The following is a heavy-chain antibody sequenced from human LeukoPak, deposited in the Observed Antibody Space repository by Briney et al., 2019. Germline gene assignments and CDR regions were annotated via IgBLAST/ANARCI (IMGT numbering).Heavy chain of an antibody. CDR1: GFTFSRYE. V-gene: IGHV3-48*03. CDR2: ITTDSSSK. CDR3: TREAGDPSYGMDV. D-gene: IGHD3-10*01. J-gene: IGHJ6*02. Sequence: PGGSLRLSCAASGFTFSRYEMNWVRQAPGKGLEWVSHITTDSSSKKYTDSVKGRFTISRDNPKNSLYLQMNSLRAEDTAVYYCTREAGDPSYGMDVWGQGTSVTVSS.